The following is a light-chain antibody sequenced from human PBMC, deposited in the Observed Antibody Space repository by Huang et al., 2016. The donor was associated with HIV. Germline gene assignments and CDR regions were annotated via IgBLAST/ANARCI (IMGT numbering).Light chain of an antibody. Sequence: EIAMTQSPATLSVSPGDRATLSCRASQSVSSNLSWYQQKPGQAPRLLIYGASTRATGIPATFSGSGSGTEFTLTISSLQSEDFALYYCQQYNNWPYTFGQGTKLEIK. CDR1: QSVSSN. V-gene: IGKV3-15*01. CDR3: QQYNNWPYT. CDR2: GAS. J-gene: IGKJ2*01.